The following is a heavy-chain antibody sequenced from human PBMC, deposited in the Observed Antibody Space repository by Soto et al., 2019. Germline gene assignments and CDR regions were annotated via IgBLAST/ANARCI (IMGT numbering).Heavy chain of an antibody. CDR2: TSGSGGST. Sequence: PGGSLRLSCAASGFTFSSYAMSWVRQAPGKGLEWVSGTSGSGGSTYYADSVKGRFTISRDNSKNTLYLQMNSLRAEDTAVYYCAKDHLTIVVVNIFDYWGQGTLVTV. CDR1: GFTFSSYA. J-gene: IGHJ4*02. CDR3: AKDHLTIVVVNIFDY. D-gene: IGHD3-22*01. V-gene: IGHV3-23*01.